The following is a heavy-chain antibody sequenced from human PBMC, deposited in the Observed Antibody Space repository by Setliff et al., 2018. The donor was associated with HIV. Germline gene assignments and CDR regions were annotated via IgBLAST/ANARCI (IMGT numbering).Heavy chain of an antibody. CDR3: AKRGDYYSYYYVMGV. D-gene: IGHD3-3*01. J-gene: IGHJ6*02. V-gene: IGHV1-8*02. CDR1: GYTFTNYD. Sequence: ASVKVSCKASGYTFTNYDINWVRQAPGQGLEWMGWMNPNSGNTGYAQKFQGRVTMTRNTSIRTAYMEVSSLRSDDTAVYYCAKRGDYYSYYYVMGVWGQGTTVTVSS. CDR2: MNPNSGNT.